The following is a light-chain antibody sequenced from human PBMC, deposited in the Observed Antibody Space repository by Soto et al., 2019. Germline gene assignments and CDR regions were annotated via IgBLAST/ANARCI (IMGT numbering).Light chain of an antibody. V-gene: IGKV3-20*01. CDR3: QHFGSSPPKYT. CDR2: GAS. J-gene: IGKJ2*01. Sequence: EVVLTQSPGTLSLSPGERATLSCRASQTVSSSHLAWYQQKPGQAPRLLIYGASDRATDIPDRLSGSGSGTDFTLTISRLEPEDFAVYYCQHFGSSPPKYTFGQGTKLEIK. CDR1: QTVSSSH.